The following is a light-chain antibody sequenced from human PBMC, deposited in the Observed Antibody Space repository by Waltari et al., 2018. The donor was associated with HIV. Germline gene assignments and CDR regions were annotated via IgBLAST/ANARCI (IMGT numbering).Light chain of an antibody. CDR3: HHCVGSPLRT. J-gene: IGKJ4*02. CDR1: QSTGSIY. CDR2: DAS. Sequence: EIVLTQSPATLSLSPGDSPTLSCAASQSTGSIYLVGNQQKRGLAPRILFYDASSRTTGVPNMFSASAAGTDVTLTISRLEPEYFVVDYCHHCVGSPLRTFGGGTRVEIK. V-gene: IGKV3D-20*01.